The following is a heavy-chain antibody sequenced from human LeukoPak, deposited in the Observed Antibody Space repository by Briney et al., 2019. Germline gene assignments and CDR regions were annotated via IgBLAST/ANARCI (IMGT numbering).Heavy chain of an antibody. D-gene: IGHD6-6*01. J-gene: IGHJ3*02. Sequence: SETLSLTCTVSGGSISSYYWSWIRQPAGKGLEWIGRIYTSGSTNYNPSLKSRVTISVDTSKNQFSLKLSSVTAADTAVYYCARVHIGTAARRGFDAFDIWGQGTMVTVSS. CDR2: IYTSGST. V-gene: IGHV4-4*07. CDR1: GGSISSYY. CDR3: ARVHIGTAARRGFDAFDI.